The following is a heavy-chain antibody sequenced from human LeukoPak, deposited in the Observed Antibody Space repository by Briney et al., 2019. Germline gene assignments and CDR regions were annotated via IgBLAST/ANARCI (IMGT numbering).Heavy chain of an antibody. CDR2: IRSSGSTK. CDR3: ARACYYDSSGYCHDAFDV. D-gene: IGHD3-22*01. Sequence: GGSLRLSCAASGFTFSSYSMNWVRQAPGKGLEWLSYIRSSGSTKYYADSVKGRFTISRDNAKNSLYLQMNSLRAEDTAVYYCARACYYDSSGYCHDAFDVWGQGTMVTVSS. V-gene: IGHV3-48*04. J-gene: IGHJ3*01. CDR1: GFTFSSYS.